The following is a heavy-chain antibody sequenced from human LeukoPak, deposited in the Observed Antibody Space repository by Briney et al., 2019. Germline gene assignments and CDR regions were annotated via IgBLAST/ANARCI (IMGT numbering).Heavy chain of an antibody. D-gene: IGHD3-10*01. Sequence: GASVKVSCKASGYTFTSYGFSWVRQAPGQGLEWMGWISAYNGNTNYAQKLQGRVTMTTDTSTSTAYMELRSLRSDDTAVYYCARGPLWFGELFLNYYGMDVWGQGTTVTVSS. CDR3: ARGPLWFGELFLNYYGMDV. J-gene: IGHJ6*02. CDR1: GYTFTSYG. V-gene: IGHV1-18*01. CDR2: ISAYNGNT.